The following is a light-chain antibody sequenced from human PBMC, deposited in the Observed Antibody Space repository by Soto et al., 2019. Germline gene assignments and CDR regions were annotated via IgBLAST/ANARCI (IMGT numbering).Light chain of an antibody. V-gene: IGKV3D-15*01. CDR3: QQYNDSPLT. CDR1: QSGSSN. CDR2: DIS. J-gene: IGKJ4*01. Sequence: EIVMTQSPATLSVSPGERATLSCRASQSGSSNLAWYQQKPGQAPSLLIYDISASATGIPTRFSGSGSGTEFTLTISSLQSDDVAVYYGQQYNDSPLTFGGGNKVEIK.